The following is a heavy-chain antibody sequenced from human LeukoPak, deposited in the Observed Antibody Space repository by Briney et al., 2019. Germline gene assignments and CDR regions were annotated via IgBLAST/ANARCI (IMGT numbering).Heavy chain of an antibody. D-gene: IGHD6-19*01. J-gene: IGHJ6*03. CDR2: MNPKSGNT. V-gene: IGHV1-8*01. Sequence: ASVKVSCKASGYTFTNYDINWVRQATGQGLEWMGWMNPKSGNTGYAQKFQGRVTITRNTSISTAYMEVSSLRYEDTAVYYCARRAVDNSYYYYMDVWGKGTMVTVSS. CDR3: ARRAVDNSYYYYMDV. CDR1: GYTFTNYD.